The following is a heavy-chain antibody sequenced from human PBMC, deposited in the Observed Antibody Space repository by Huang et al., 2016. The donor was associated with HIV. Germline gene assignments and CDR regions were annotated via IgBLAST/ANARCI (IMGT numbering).Heavy chain of an antibody. Sequence: QVQLVQSGAEVKKPGSSVKVSCKASGGTFSTYAISWVRQAPGQGLEWMGGIIPIFGKANYAQKVQGTVTITADEFTSTAYRELSSLRSEDTALYYCARGRTRSSLYDSYYGLDVWGQGTTVTVSS. V-gene: IGHV1-69*01. CDR2: IIPIFGKA. CDR1: GGTFSTYA. D-gene: IGHD6-6*01. CDR3: ARGRTRSSLYDSYYGLDV. J-gene: IGHJ6*02.